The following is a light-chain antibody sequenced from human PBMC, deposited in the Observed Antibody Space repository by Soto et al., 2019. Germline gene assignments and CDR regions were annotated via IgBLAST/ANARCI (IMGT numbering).Light chain of an antibody. J-gene: IGLJ3*02. CDR1: TSNIGAGYD. CDR3: QSYDSSLSAAV. V-gene: IGLV1-40*01. Sequence: QSVLTQPPSVSGAPGQKVIISCTGSTSNIGAGYDVHWYQQLPGTAPKLLIYSNSNRPSGVPDRLSGSKSGTSASLAITGLQVEDEADYYCQSYDSSLSAAVFGGGTKRPS. CDR2: SNS.